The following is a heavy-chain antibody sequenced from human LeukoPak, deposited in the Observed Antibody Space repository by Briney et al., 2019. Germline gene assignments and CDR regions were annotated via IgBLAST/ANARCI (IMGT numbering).Heavy chain of an antibody. V-gene: IGHV4-39*01. CDR1: GGSISSSTYF. J-gene: IGHJ3*02. Sequence: PSETLSLTCTVSGGSISSSTYFWGWIRQPPGKGLEWIGYIYYSGNTYYNPSLKSRVTISVDTSKNQFSLKLSSVTAADTAVYYCARRYFRGTNDAFDIWGQGTMVTVSS. D-gene: IGHD2/OR15-2a*01. CDR2: IYYSGNT. CDR3: ARRYFRGTNDAFDI.